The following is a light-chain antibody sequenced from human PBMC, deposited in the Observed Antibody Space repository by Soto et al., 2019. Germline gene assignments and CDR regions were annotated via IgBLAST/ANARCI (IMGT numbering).Light chain of an antibody. CDR3: TSYAGSSPYV. Sequence: QSALTQPPSASGSPGQSVTISCTGTSSDVGIYNYVSWYQQHPGKAPKLMIYEVSKRPSGVPDRFSGSKSGNTASLTVSGLQAADEADYYCTSYAGSSPYVFGTGTKLTVL. CDR2: EVS. V-gene: IGLV2-8*01. CDR1: SSDVGIYNY. J-gene: IGLJ1*01.